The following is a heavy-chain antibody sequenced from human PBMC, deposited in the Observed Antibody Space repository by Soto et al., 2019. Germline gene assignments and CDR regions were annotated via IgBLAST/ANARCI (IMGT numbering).Heavy chain of an antibody. Sequence: ASVKVSCKASGYTFTSYGISWVRQAPGQGLEWMGWISADNGNTNYAQKLQGRVTMTTDTSTDTAYMELSSLRSDDTAVYYCATDRGSAVAGAFDIWGQGTMVTVSS. V-gene: IGHV1-18*01. CDR1: GYTFTSYG. CDR2: ISADNGNT. D-gene: IGHD6-19*01. J-gene: IGHJ3*02. CDR3: ATDRGSAVAGAFDI.